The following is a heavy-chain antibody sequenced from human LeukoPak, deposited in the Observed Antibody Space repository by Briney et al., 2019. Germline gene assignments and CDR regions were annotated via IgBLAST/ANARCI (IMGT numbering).Heavy chain of an antibody. Sequence: ASVKVSCKASGYTFTGYYMHWVRQAPGQGLEWMGWINPNSGGTNHAQKFQGRVTMTRDTSISTAYMELSRLRSDDTAVYYCARDRQLWSPFDAFDIWGQGTMVTVSS. CDR1: GYTFTGYY. D-gene: IGHD5-18*01. CDR3: ARDRQLWSPFDAFDI. V-gene: IGHV1-2*02. J-gene: IGHJ3*02. CDR2: INPNSGGT.